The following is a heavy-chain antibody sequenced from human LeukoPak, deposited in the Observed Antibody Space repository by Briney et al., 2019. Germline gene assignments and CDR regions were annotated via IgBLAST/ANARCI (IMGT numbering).Heavy chain of an antibody. CDR1: GGSISSYY. V-gene: IGHV4-59*01. Sequence: SETLSLTCTVSGGSISSYYWSWIRQPPGKGLEWIGYIYYSGSTNYNPSLKSRVTISVDTSKNQFSLKLSSVTAADTAVYYCASSLNDFWSGFYPYYYYGMDVWGQGTTVTVSS. D-gene: IGHD3-3*01. J-gene: IGHJ6*02. CDR2: IYYSGST. CDR3: ASSLNDFWSGFYPYYYYGMDV.